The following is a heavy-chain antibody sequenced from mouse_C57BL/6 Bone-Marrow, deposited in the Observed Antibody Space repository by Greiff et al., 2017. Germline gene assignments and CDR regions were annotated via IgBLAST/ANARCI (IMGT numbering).Heavy chain of an antibody. CDR1: GYTFTDYY. Sequence: EVQLQQSGPELVKPGASVKISCKASGYTFTDYYMNWVKQSHGKSLEWIGDINPNNGGTSYNQKFKGKATLTVDKSSSTAYMELRSLTSEDSAVYYCARNDYGAMDYWGQGTSVTVSS. J-gene: IGHJ4*01. D-gene: IGHD2-4*01. V-gene: IGHV1-26*01. CDR3: ARNDYGAMDY. CDR2: INPNNGGT.